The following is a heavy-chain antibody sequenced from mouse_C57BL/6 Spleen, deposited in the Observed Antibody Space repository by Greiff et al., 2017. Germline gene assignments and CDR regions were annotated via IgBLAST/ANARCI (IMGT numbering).Heavy chain of an antibody. Sequence: EVMLVESGGGLVQPKGSLKLSCAASGFSFNTYAMNWVRQAPGKGLEWVARIRSKSNNYATYYADSVKDRFTISRDDSESMLYLQMNNLKTEDTAMYYCVRPYYSNPSGFAYWGQGTLVTVSA. CDR2: IRSKSNNYAT. CDR3: VRPYYSNPSGFAY. D-gene: IGHD2-5*01. V-gene: IGHV10-1*01. CDR1: GFSFNTYA. J-gene: IGHJ3*01.